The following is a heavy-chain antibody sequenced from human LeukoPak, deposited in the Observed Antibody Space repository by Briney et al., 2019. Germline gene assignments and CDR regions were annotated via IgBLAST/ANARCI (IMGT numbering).Heavy chain of an antibody. V-gene: IGHV4-34*01. D-gene: IGHD3-22*01. J-gene: IGHJ4*02. CDR2: ISHTGIA. CDR1: GRSFSGYH. CDR3: ARLSFLSSSYDSTGHAIFFFDY. Sequence: SETLSLTCAVYGRSFSGYHWSWIRQSPGKGLEWIGEISHTGIASYNPSLKSRVAISVDASKNQFSLRMDSVTAADRAVYYCARLSFLSSSYDSTGHAIFFFDYWGRGTLVTVSS.